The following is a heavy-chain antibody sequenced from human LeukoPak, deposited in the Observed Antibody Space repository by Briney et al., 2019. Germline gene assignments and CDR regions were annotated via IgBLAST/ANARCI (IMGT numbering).Heavy chain of an antibody. CDR1: GFSFTKYN. CDR2: ISSSSSVK. D-gene: IGHD2-21*01. CDR3: ARDHVDGGGGSSRRGDY. J-gene: IGHJ4*02. V-gene: IGHV3-48*01. Sequence: QSGGSLRLSCTASGFSFTKYNMNWVRQAPGKGLEWISYISSSSSVKQYADYVKGRFTVSRDNAKNSLYLQINSLRAEDTAIYYCARDHVDGGGGSSRRGDYWGQGTLVTV.